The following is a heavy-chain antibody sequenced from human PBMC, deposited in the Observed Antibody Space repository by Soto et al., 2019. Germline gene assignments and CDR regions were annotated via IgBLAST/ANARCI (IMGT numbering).Heavy chain of an antibody. D-gene: IGHD3-10*01. CDR3: AKDLSSGGHIVYYFDY. CDR2: ISGSGGST. Sequence: GGSLRLSCAASGFTFSSYAMSWVRQAPGKGLEWVSAISGSGGSTYYADSVKGRFTISRDNSQNTLYLQMNSLRAEDTAVYYCAKDLSSGGHIVYYFDYWGQGTLVTVSS. CDR1: GFTFSSYA. J-gene: IGHJ4*02. V-gene: IGHV3-23*01.